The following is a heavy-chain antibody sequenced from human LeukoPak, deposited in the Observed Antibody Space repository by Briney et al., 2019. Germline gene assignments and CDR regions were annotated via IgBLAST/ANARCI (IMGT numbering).Heavy chain of an antibody. CDR2: ISSSGSTI. V-gene: IGHV3-48*04. J-gene: IGHJ4*02. CDR3: AREAALRYFDWLHDY. D-gene: IGHD3-9*01. CDR1: GFTFSSYA. Sequence: GGSLRLSCAASGFTFSSYAMSWVRQAPGKGREWVSYISSSGSTIYYADSVKGRFTISRDNAKNSLYLQMNSLRAEDTAVYYCAREAALRYFDWLHDYWGQGTLVTVSS.